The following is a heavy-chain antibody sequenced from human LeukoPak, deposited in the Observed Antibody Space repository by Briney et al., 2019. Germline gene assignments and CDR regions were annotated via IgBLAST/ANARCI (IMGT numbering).Heavy chain of an antibody. J-gene: IGHJ4*02. CDR3: AKEYTGTFSPFPSYFDN. V-gene: IGHV3-23*01. CDR2: ISGSGGST. D-gene: IGHD1-26*01. CDR1: GFTFSSYG. Sequence: GGSLRLSCAASGFTFSSYGMSWVRQAPGKGLEWVSAISGSGGSTYYADSVKGRFTIFRDNSKNTLCLQMNSLRAEDTAIYYCAKEYTGTFSPFPSYFDNWGQGTLVTVSS.